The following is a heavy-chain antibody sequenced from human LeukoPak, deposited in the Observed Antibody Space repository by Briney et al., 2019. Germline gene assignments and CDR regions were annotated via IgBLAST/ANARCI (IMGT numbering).Heavy chain of an antibody. CDR1: GGTFSSYA. CDR2: IIPVFGTA. CDR3: ARANRFLEWLPRTQDYYYYGMDV. D-gene: IGHD3-3*01. V-gene: IGHV1-69*13. J-gene: IGHJ6*02. Sequence: SVKVSCKASGGTFSSYAISWVRQAPGQGLEWMGGIIPVFGTANYAQKFQGRVTITADESTSTAYMELNSLRSEDTAVYYCARANRFLEWLPRTQDYYYYGMDVWGQGTTVTVSS.